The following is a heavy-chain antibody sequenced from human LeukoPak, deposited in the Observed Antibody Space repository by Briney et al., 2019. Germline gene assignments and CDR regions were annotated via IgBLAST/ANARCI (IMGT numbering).Heavy chain of an antibody. D-gene: IGHD5-12*01. CDR1: RFTFSSYS. CDR3: ARDRSGYDLDALDI. CDR2: ISSSSSYI. Sequence: GGSLRLSCAASRFTFSSYSMNWVRQAPGKGLEWVSSISSSSSYIYYADSVKGRFTISRDNAKNSLFLQMNSLRGEDTAVYYCARDRSGYDLDALDIWGQGTMVSVSS. J-gene: IGHJ3*02. V-gene: IGHV3-21*04.